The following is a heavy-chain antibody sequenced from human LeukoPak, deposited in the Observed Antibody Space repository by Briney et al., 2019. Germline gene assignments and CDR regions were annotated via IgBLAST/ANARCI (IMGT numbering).Heavy chain of an antibody. CDR3: ARWGSGYYSFDY. J-gene: IGHJ4*02. V-gene: IGHV1-3*01. D-gene: IGHD3-22*01. CDR2: INAGNGNT. Sequence: GWINAGNGNTKYSQKFQGRVTITRDTSASTAYMELSSLRSEDTAVYYCARWGSGYYSFDYWGQGTLVTVSS.